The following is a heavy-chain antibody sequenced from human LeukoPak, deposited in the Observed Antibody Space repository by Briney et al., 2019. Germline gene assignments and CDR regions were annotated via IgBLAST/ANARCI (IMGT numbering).Heavy chain of an antibody. CDR1: GGSINSHY. Sequence: MSSETLSLTCSVSGGSINSHYWSWTRQPPGKRLEWIGYIFNTGNTNYNPSLASRVTMSVDTSRAQFFLRLSPVTAADTAIYYCASRPADTTWYGVFDYWSQGTLVTVSS. V-gene: IGHV4-59*11. D-gene: IGHD3-10*01. CDR2: IFNTGNT. CDR3: ASRPADTTWYGVFDY. J-gene: IGHJ4*02.